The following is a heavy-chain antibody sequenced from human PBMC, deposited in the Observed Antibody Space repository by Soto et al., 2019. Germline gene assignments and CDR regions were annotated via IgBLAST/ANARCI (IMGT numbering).Heavy chain of an antibody. V-gene: IGHV1-69*01. D-gene: IGHD2-2*02. CDR1: GGTFSSYA. J-gene: IGHJ5*02. CDR2: FIPIFGTA. Sequence: QVQLVQSGAEVKKPGSSVKVSCKASGGTFSSYAISWVRQAPGQGLEWMGGFIPIFGTANYAQKFQGRVTITADESTSTAYMELSSLRSEDTAVYYCARVVRYCSSTSCYTGWFDPWGQGTLVTVSS. CDR3: ARVVRYCSSTSCYTGWFDP.